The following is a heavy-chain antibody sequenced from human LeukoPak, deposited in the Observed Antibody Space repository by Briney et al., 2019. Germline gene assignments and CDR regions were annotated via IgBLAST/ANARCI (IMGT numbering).Heavy chain of an antibody. CDR3: ASTSPRYGGNSIDY. Sequence: ASVKVSCKASGYTFTSYGISWVRQAPGQGLEWMGWISAYNGNTNYAQKLQGRVTMTTDTSTSTAYMELRSLRSDDTAVYYCASTSPRYGGNSIDYWGQGTLVTVSS. J-gene: IGHJ4*02. D-gene: IGHD4-23*01. CDR1: GYTFTSYG. CDR2: ISAYNGNT. V-gene: IGHV1-18*01.